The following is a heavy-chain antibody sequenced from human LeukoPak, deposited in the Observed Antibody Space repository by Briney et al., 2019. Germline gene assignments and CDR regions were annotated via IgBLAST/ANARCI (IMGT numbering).Heavy chain of an antibody. J-gene: IGHJ5*02. V-gene: IGHV4-39*01. CDR1: GGSISSGSHY. CDR3: ARNSGSSPWFDP. D-gene: IGHD6-6*01. CDR2: VYYSGST. Sequence: SETLSLTCTVSGGSISSGSHYWGWIRQPPGKGPEWIGTVYYSGSTYYNPSLKSRVTISVDTSRNQFSLRLSSVTAADTAVYYCARNSGSSPWFDPWGQGTLVTVSS.